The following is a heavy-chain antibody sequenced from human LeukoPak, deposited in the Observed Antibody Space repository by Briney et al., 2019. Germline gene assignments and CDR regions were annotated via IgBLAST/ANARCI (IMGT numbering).Heavy chain of an antibody. V-gene: IGHV3-7*01. CDR2: IKQDGSEK. J-gene: IGHJ4*02. Sequence: GGSVRLSCAASGFTFSSYWMSWVRQAPGKGLEWVANIKQDGSEKYYVDSVQGRFTMSRDNAKNSLYLQMNSLRAEDTAVYSCARADYGDYPARGLYFDYWGQGTLVTVSS. CDR1: GFTFSSYW. CDR3: ARADYGDYPARGLYFDY. D-gene: IGHD4-17*01.